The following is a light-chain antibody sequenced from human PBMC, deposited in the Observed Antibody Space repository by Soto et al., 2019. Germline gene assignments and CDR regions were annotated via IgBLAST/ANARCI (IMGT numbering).Light chain of an antibody. CDR2: AAS. Sequence: DIQMTQSPSSLSASVGDRVTITCRASQSISTYLNWYQQKAGLAPKLLIYAASSLQSGVPSRFSGSGSGTDFTLTISSLQPEDFATYYCQQFNNYPITFGQGTRLEIK. V-gene: IGKV1-39*01. J-gene: IGKJ5*01. CDR3: QQFNNYPIT. CDR1: QSISTY.